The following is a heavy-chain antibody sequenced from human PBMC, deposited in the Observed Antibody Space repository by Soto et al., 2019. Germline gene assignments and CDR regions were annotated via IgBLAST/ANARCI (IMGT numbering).Heavy chain of an antibody. CDR1: GYTFTSYD. CDR2: MNPNSGNT. D-gene: IGHD2-15*01. Sequence: ASVKVSCKASGYTFTSYDINRVRQATGQGLEWMGWMNPNSGNTGYAQKFQGRVTMTRNTSISTAYMELSSLRSEDKAVYYCAGTYCRGGSCYFAPQAFDIWGQGKMVTVS. V-gene: IGHV1-8*01. J-gene: IGHJ3*02. CDR3: AGTYCRGGSCYFAPQAFDI.